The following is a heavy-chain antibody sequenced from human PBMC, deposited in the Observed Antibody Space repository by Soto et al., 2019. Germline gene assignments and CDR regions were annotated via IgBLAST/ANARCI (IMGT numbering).Heavy chain of an antibody. CDR1: GYTFTSYA. V-gene: IGHV1-3*01. Sequence: ASVKVSCKASGYTFTSYAMHWVRQAPGQRLEWMGWINAGNGNTKYSQKFQGRVTITRDTSASTAYMELSSLRSEDTAVYYCARDESAGSSIVYWGQGIQVTVSS. CDR3: ARDESAGSSIVY. J-gene: IGHJ4*02. CDR2: INAGNGNT. D-gene: IGHD3-10*01.